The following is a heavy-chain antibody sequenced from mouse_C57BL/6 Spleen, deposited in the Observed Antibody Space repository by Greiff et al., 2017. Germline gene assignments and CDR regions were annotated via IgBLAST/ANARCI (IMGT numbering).Heavy chain of an antibody. CDR3: AGDYCSSRGWFAY. J-gene: IGHJ3*01. CDR1: GFNIKNTY. D-gene: IGHD1-1*01. CDR2: IDPANGNT. V-gene: IGHV14-3*01. Sequence: VQLQQSVAELVRPGASVKLSCTASGFNIKNTYMHWVKQRPEQGLEWIGRIDPANGNTKYAPKFQGKATITADTSSNTAYLQLSSLTSEDTAIYYCAGDYCSSRGWFAYWGQGTLVTVSA.